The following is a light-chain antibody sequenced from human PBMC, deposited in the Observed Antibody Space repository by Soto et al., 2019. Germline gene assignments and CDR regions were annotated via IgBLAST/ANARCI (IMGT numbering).Light chain of an antibody. CDR2: DVN. V-gene: IGLV2-14*01. Sequence: QSALTQPASVSGSPGQSITISCTGTSSDVGGWLSWYQQHPGKAPKLMIYDVNNRPSGASNRFSGSKSGNTASLTISGLQAEDEADYYCSSYTSSSTLGHVVFGGGTKLTVL. J-gene: IGLJ2*01. CDR3: SSYTSSSTLGHVV. CDR1: SSDVGGW.